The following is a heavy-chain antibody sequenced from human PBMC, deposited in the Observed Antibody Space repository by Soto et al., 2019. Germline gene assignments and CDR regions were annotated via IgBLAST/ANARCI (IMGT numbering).Heavy chain of an antibody. CDR3: ARGPMPLGAITS. J-gene: IGHJ5*02. V-gene: IGHV3-48*01. CDR1: GFTFSTHS. Sequence: EVQLVDSGGGLVQPGGSLRLSCAASGFTFSTHSMNWVRQTPGKGLEWISYISSGSSTIYYADSVKGRFTISRHNAKNSVYRQMNSLRAEDTAVYYCARGPMPLGAITSWGQGTLVTVSS. D-gene: IGHD1-26*01. CDR2: ISSGSSTI.